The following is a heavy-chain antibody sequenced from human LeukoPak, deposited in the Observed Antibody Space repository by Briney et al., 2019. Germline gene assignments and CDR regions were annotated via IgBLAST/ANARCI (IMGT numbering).Heavy chain of an antibody. J-gene: IGHJ6*03. D-gene: IGHD2-2*01. Sequence: SVKVSCKASGGTFSSYAISWVRQAPGQGLEWMGGIIPIFGTANYAQKFQGRVTITADKSTGTAYMELSSLRSEDAAMYYCARGGYCSSTSCYSGGYYYYYMDVWGKGTTVTVSS. V-gene: IGHV1-69*06. CDR2: IIPIFGTA. CDR1: GGTFSSYA. CDR3: ARGGYCSSTSCYSGGYYYYYMDV.